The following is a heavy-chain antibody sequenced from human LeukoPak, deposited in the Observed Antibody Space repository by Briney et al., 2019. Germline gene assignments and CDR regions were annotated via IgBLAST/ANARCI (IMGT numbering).Heavy chain of an antibody. J-gene: IGHJ4*02. CDR3: AKKIGSGWNFDY. CDR1: GFTVSSNY. D-gene: IGHD6-19*01. CDR2: IYSGGST. V-gene: IGHV3-53*01. Sequence: GGSLRLSCAASGFTVSSNYMSWVRQAPGKGLEWVSVIYSGGSTYYADSVKGRFTISRDNSKNKVYLQMNTLRAEDTAIYYCAKKIGSGWNFDYWGQGTLVTVSS.